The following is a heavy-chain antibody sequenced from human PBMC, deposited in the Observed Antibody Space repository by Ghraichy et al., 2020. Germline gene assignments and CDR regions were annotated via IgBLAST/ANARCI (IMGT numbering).Heavy chain of an antibody. D-gene: IGHD6-13*01. CDR3: AGLYDSSSYIDY. Sequence: LNISCTVSGGSISSSSYYWGWIRQPPGKGLEWIGSIYYSGSTYYNPSLKSRVTISVDTSKNQFSLKLSSVTAADTAVYYCAGLYDSSSYIDYWGQGTLVTVSS. J-gene: IGHJ4*02. V-gene: IGHV4-39*01. CDR1: GGSISSSSYY. CDR2: IYYSGST.